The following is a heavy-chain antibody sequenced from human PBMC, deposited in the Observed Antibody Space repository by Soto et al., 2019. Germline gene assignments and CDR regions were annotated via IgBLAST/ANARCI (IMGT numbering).Heavy chain of an antibody. D-gene: IGHD3-22*01. CDR2: ISYDGSNK. CDR1: GFTFSSYA. CDR3: ARVAISPYYYDSSCYSTFDY. V-gene: IGHV3-30-3*01. Sequence: QVQLVESGGGVVQPGRSLRLSCAASGFTFSSYAMHWVRQAPGKGLEWVAVISYDGSNKYYADSVKGRFTISRENSKNPLYLQMNSRRADDTAVYYCARVAISPYYYDSSCYSTFDYWGQGTLVTVSS. J-gene: IGHJ4*02.